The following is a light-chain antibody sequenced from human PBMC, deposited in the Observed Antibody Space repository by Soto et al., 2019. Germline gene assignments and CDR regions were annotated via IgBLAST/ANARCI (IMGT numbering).Light chain of an antibody. CDR3: QQYSSVWT. J-gene: IGKJ1*01. Sequence: EIVLTQSPGTLSLSPGERATLSCRASQSFSSNYLAWYQQKPGQAPRSLIYVATTRATGIPDRFSGSESGTDFTLTISRLEPDYSAVYYCQQYSSVWTFGQGTKVEIK. CDR1: QSFSSNY. V-gene: IGKV3-20*01. CDR2: VAT.